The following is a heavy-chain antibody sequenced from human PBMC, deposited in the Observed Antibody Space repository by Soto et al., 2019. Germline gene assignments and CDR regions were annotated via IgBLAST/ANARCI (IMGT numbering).Heavy chain of an antibody. V-gene: IGHV3-49*03. CDR1: GFTFGDYA. CDR2: IRSKAYGGTT. Sequence: GGSLRLSCTASGFTFGDYAMSWFRQAPGKGLEWVGFIRSKAYGGTTEYAASVKGRFTISRDDSKSIAYLQMNSLKTEDTAVYYCTRAPGGVVVVPAAIPYYYYYMDVWGKGTTVTVSS. J-gene: IGHJ6*03. D-gene: IGHD2-2*02. CDR3: TRAPGGVVVVPAAIPYYYYYMDV.